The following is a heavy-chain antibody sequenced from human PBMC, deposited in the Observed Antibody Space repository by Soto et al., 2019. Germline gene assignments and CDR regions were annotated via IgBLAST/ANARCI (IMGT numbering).Heavy chain of an antibody. J-gene: IGHJ4*02. D-gene: IGHD3-3*01. CDR3: ARDLRFLEWWYFDY. V-gene: IGHV4-59*01. CDR2: IYYSGST. CDR1: GGSIIRYY. Sequence: SETLSLTCTVSGGSIIRYYWSWILQPPWKGLEWIGYIYYSGSTNYNPSLKSRVTISVDTSKNQFSLKLSSVTAADTAVYYCARDLRFLEWWYFDYWGQGTLVTVSP.